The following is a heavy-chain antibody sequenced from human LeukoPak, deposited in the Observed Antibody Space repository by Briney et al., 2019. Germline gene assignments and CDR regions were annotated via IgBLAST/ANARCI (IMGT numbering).Heavy chain of an antibody. CDR2: ISPDGSQT. V-gene: IGHV3-74*01. CDR3: VRSLRSADF. CDR1: GFSLSNYW. J-gene: IGHJ4*02. Sequence: GGSLRLSCAASGFSLSNYWMHWVRQAPGKGLMWVSQISPDGSQTFYADSVKGRLTISRDNAKNTLFLQMDSLRAENTALYYCVRSLRSADFWGQGTLVTVSS.